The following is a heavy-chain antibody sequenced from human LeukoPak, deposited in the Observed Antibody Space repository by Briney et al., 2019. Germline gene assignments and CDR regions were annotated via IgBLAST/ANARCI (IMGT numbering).Heavy chain of an antibody. V-gene: IGHV4-59*08. D-gene: IGHD2-21*01. CDR3: ARHSIASDGARLFDY. Sequence: AETLSLTCTVSGGSITSYYWAWLRQPPGKGLEWIGYLYYSGYSNYNPSLKSRVSMSVDTSKNQFSLKLTSVTAADTAVYYCARHSIASDGARLFDYWGRGTLVTVSS. CDR1: GGSITSYY. CDR2: LYYSGYS. J-gene: IGHJ4*02.